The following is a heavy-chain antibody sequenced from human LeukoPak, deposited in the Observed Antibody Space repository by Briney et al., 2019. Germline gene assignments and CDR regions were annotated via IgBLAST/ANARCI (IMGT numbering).Heavy chain of an antibody. Sequence: SETLSLTCAVYGGSFSGYYWSWFRPPPGKGLEWIGEINHSGSTTYNPSLKSRVIISLDTSRNQFSLKLSSATAADTAVYYCARDSSGYWSDSWGQGTLVTVSS. CDR1: GGSFSGYY. J-gene: IGHJ4*02. CDR2: INHSGST. V-gene: IGHV4-34*01. CDR3: ARDSSGYWSDS. D-gene: IGHD3-22*01.